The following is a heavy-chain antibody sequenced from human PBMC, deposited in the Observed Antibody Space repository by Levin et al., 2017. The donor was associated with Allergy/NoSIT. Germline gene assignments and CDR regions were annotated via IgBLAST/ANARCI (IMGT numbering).Heavy chain of an antibody. J-gene: IGHJ4*02. CDR3: ARGGCSSASCLDN. CDR1: GFTFSNYY. CDR2: VISDGSIT. D-gene: IGHD2-2*01. V-gene: IGHV3-74*01. Sequence: ASVKVSCAASGFTFSNYYMHWVRQAPGKGLVWVSRVISDGSITDYADSVKGRFTISRDNARNTLYLQMNSLRAEDTAVYHCARGGCSSASCLDNWGQGILVTVSS.